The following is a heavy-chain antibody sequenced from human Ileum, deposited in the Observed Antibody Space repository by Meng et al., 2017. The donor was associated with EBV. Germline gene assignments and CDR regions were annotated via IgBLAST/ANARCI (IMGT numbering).Heavy chain of an antibody. CDR3: GRDQGRELINH. D-gene: IGHD1-7*01. V-gene: IGHV4-4*02. Sequence: VRREEAGPGRVKPSGTLSLTCTFSGDSISSDIWWSWVRQPPGKGLEWIGDVYHRGDTNYNPSLKSRVYISVDKSKNQFYLSLFSVTAADTAVYYCGRDQGRELINHWGQGTLVTVSS. J-gene: IGHJ4*02. CDR1: GDSISSDIW. CDR2: VYHRGDT.